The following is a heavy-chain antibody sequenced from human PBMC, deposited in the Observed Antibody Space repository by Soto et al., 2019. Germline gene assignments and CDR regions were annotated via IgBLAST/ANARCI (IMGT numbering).Heavy chain of an antibody. CDR2: ISYDGSNK. CDR3: AKGEYYYGSGSPYYGMDV. D-gene: IGHD3-10*01. CDR1: GFTFSSYG. Sequence: QVQLVESGGGVVQSGMSLGLSCAASGFTFSSYGMHWVRQAPGKGLEWVAVISYDGSNKYYADSVKGRFTISRDSSKNTLYLEMNSLRPEDTAVYYCAKGEYYYGSGSPYYGMDVWGQGTTVTVSS. V-gene: IGHV3-30*18. J-gene: IGHJ6*02.